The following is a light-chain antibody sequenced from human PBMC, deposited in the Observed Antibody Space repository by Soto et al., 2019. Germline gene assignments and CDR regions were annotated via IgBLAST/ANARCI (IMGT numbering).Light chain of an antibody. Sequence: EIPMTQSPSSVSASVGDRVTITCRASQGISSWLAWYQQKPGAAPKLLIHSASSLESGVPSRFSGSGSGTDFTLTISSLQPEDFATYYCQQTNFFPITFGQGTRLEIK. CDR1: QGISSW. CDR2: SAS. J-gene: IGKJ5*01. CDR3: QQTNFFPIT. V-gene: IGKV1-12*01.